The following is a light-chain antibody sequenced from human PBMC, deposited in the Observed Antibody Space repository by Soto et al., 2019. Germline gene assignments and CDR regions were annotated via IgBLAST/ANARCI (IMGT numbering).Light chain of an antibody. J-gene: IGKJ2*01. V-gene: IGKV1-39*01. CDR2: SAS. CDR1: QSISNF. Sequence: DIQMTQSPSSLSASLGDRVTITCRASQSISNFLNWYQHKPGKAPKLLIHSASSLKSGVSSRFSGSGSGTDFTLTISSLQPEDFATYSCQQSYSTPVTFGQGTKLEIK. CDR3: QQSYSTPVT.